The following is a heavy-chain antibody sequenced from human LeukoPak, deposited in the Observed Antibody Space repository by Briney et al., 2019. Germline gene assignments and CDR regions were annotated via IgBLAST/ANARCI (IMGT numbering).Heavy chain of an antibody. CDR3: AVGDTEGSGSYYPHYYYYGMDV. V-gene: IGHV1-69*04. J-gene: IGHJ6*02. D-gene: IGHD3-10*01. CDR1: GGTFSSYA. Sequence: GSSVKVSCKASGGTFSSYAISWVRQAPGQGLEWMGRIIPILGIANYAQKFQGRVTITADKSTSTAYMELSSLRSEDTAVYYCAVGDTEGSGSYYPHYYYYGMDVWGQGTTVTVSS. CDR2: IIPILGIA.